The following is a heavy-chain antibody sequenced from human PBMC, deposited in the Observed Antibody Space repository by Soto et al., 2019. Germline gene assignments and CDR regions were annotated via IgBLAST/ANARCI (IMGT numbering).Heavy chain of an antibody. D-gene: IGHD6-19*01. CDR3: ARVFSSGSGWMYYFDF. J-gene: IGHJ4*02. V-gene: IGHV4-4*02. CDR2: VFHTGGT. CDR1: SDSIAGENW. Sequence: QVQLQESGPGLVKPSETLSLTCTVSSDSIAGENWWSWVRQPPGLGLEWIGEVFHTGGTNYNPSLKSRVTMEVDKSKNHFSPKLISATAADTAVYYCARVFSSGSGWMYYFDFWGQGTLVSVSS.